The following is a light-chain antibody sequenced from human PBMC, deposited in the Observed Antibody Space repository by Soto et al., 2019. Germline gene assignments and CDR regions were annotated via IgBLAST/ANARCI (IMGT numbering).Light chain of an antibody. V-gene: IGKV1-39*01. Sequence: DIQMTQSPSSLSASVGDRVTITCRTSQSISNYLNWFQQKPGKAPKLLIYAASSLHSGVPSRFSGSGSGTDFTLTISSLQPEDFATYYCQQSSSTLRTFGQGTKVEIK. CDR3: QQSSSTLRT. CDR2: AAS. J-gene: IGKJ1*01. CDR1: QSISNY.